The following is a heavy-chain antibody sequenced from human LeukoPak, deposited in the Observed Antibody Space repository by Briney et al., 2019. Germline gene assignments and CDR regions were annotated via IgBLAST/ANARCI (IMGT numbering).Heavy chain of an antibody. CDR2: MNPNSGNT. D-gene: IGHD3-3*01. Sequence: ASVKVSCKATGYTFTSYDINWVRQAPGQGLEWMGWMNPNSGNTGYAQKFQGRVTMTRNTSISTAYMELSSLRSEDTAVYYCAREHDFWSGYFSYPDEQPSAGPFDYWGQGNLVTVSS. V-gene: IGHV1-8*01. CDR1: GYTFTSYD. CDR3: AREHDFWSGYFSYPDEQPSAGPFDY. J-gene: IGHJ4*02.